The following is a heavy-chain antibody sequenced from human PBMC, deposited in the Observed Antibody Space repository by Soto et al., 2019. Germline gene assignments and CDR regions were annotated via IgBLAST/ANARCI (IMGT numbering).Heavy chain of an antibody. D-gene: IGHD5-18*01. J-gene: IGHJ6*02. CDR2: ISSSSSYI. Sequence: RGSLRLSCAASGFTFSSYSMNWVRQAPGKGLEWVSSISSSSSYIYYADSVKGRFTISRDNAKNSLYPQMNSLRAEDTAVYYCARGLLDYYYGMDVWGQGTTVTVYS. V-gene: IGHV3-21*01. CDR3: ARGLLDYYYGMDV. CDR1: GFTFSSYS.